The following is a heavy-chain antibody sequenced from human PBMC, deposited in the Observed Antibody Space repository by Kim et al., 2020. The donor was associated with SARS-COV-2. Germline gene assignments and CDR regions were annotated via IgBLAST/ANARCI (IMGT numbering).Heavy chain of an antibody. J-gene: IGHJ5*02. D-gene: IGHD3-10*01. CDR2: IYYSGST. CDR3: AREHAPSAYGSGGWFDP. V-gene: IGHV4-59*01. Sequence: SETLSLTCTVSGGSISSYYWSWIRQPPGKGLEWIGYIYYSGSTNYNPSLKSRVTISVDTSKNQFSLKLSSVTAADTAVYYCAREHAPSAYGSGGWFDPWGQGTLVTVSS. CDR1: GGSISSYY.